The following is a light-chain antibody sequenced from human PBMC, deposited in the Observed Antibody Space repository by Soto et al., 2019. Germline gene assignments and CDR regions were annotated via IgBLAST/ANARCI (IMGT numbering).Light chain of an antibody. Sequence: DIQMTQSPSSLSASVGDRVTITCRASQSISSYLNWYHQKPGKAPKLLIYAASSLQSGVPSRFSGSGSGTDFTLTISSLQPEDVATYYCQQSYSTPRTFGQGTKVDI. V-gene: IGKV1-39*01. CDR1: QSISSY. J-gene: IGKJ1*01. CDR3: QQSYSTPRT. CDR2: AAS.